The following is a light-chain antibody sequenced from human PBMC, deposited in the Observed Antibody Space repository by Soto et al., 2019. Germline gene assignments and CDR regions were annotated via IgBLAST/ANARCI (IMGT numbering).Light chain of an antibody. J-gene: IGKJ1*01. CDR1: QSISSW. CDR3: QQSNSYSWT. Sequence: DIQMTRSPSTLSASVGDRVTITCRASQSISSWLAWYQQKPGKAPKLLIYDASSLESGVPSRFSGSGSGTEFTLTISSLQPDDFATYYCQQSNSYSWTFGQGTKLDIK. V-gene: IGKV1-5*01. CDR2: DAS.